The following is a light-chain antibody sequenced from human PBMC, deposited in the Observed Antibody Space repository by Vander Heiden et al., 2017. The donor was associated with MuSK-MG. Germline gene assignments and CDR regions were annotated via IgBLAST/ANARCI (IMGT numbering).Light chain of an antibody. V-gene: IGKV3-15*01. CDR1: QSVSSN. CDR2: GAS. J-gene: IGKJ2*01. Sequence: EIVMTKSPATLSVAQGERATLSSRASQSVSSNLAWYQQKPGQAPMLLTYGASTRATGIPARFSGSGSGIEFTLTISSRQSEDFAVYYCQQDNNWPLYTFGQGTKMEIK. CDR3: QQDNNWPLYT.